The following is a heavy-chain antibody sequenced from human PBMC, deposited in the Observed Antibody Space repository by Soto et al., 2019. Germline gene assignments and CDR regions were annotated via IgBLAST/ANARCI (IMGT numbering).Heavy chain of an antibody. CDR1: GFTFSDHY. J-gene: IGHJ4*02. CDR2: SSNSGSFT. D-gene: IGHD1-1*01. Sequence: QVQLVESGGDLVKPGGSLRLSCAASGFTFSDHYMSWIRQAPGKGLEWIGYSSNSGSFTRYADSVKGRFSISRDNAKNSLYLQINSLRGDDTAIYYCVRSGDNYNLLDYWGQGTPVTVSS. V-gene: IGHV3-11*06. CDR3: VRSGDNYNLLDY.